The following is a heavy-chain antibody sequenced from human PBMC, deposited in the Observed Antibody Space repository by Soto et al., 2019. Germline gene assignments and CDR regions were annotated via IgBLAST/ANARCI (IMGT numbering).Heavy chain of an antibody. D-gene: IGHD3-10*01. Sequence: QVHLVQSGAEVKKPGSSVKVSCKASGGTFSSYAISWVREAPGQGLEWMGGIIPIFGTANYAQKFQGRVTITADESTSTAYMELPNLRSEDTAVYYGARAGTMVQGGRGYYYGMDAWGQGPTVTVSS. CDR1: GGTFSSYA. V-gene: IGHV1-69*01. J-gene: IGHJ6*02. CDR3: ARAGTMVQGGRGYYYGMDA. CDR2: IIPIFGTA.